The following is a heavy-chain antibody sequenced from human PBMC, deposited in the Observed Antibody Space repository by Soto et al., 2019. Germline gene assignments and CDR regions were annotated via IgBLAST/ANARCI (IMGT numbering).Heavy chain of an antibody. D-gene: IGHD6-13*01. CDR3: ARDLYSSSWLDAFDI. CDR2: IKQDGSEK. Sequence: GGSLRLSCAASGFTFSSYWMSWVRQAPGKGLEWVANIKQDGSEKYYVDSVKGRFTISRDNAKNSLYLQMNSLRAEDTAVYYCARDLYSSSWLDAFDIWGQGTMVTVSS. CDR1: GFTFSSYW. V-gene: IGHV3-7*01. J-gene: IGHJ3*02.